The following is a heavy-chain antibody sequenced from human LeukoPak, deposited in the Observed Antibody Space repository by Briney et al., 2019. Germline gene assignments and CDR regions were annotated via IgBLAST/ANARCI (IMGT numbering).Heavy chain of an antibody. D-gene: IGHD3-3*01. CDR1: GFTFSNYA. V-gene: IGHV3-23*01. Sequence: PGGSLRLSCAASGFTFSNYAMSWVRQAPGKGLDWVSAISGSGGSTYYADSVKGRFTISRDNSKNTLYLQMNTLRAEDTAVYYCAEDFTANYDFWSGYPHWGQGTLVTVSS. J-gene: IGHJ4*02. CDR2: ISGSGGST. CDR3: AEDFTANYDFWSGYPH.